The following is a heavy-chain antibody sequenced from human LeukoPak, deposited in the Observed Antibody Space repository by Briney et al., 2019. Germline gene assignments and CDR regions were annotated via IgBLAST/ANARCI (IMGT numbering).Heavy chain of an antibody. D-gene: IGHD6-19*01. Sequence: PSETLSLTCTVSGGSISSYYWSWLRQPPGKGLEWIGYIYYSGSTNYNPSLKSRVTISVDTSKNQFSLKLSSVTAADTAVYYCARERSSGWFYDYWGQGTLVTVSS. V-gene: IGHV4-59*01. CDR3: ARERSSGWFYDY. J-gene: IGHJ4*02. CDR1: GGSISSYY. CDR2: IYYSGST.